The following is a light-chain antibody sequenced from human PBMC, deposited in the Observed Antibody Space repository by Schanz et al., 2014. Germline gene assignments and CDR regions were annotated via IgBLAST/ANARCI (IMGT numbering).Light chain of an antibody. CDR3: QQYGSSPIT. J-gene: IGKJ5*01. V-gene: IGKV3-20*01. CDR2: GAS. Sequence: EIVLTQSPGTLSLSPGERATLSCRASQSVSSNLAWYQQKPGQAPRLLIYGASTRASGIPDRFSGSGSGTDFTLTISRLEPGDFAVFYCQQYGSSPITFGQGTRLEIK. CDR1: QSVSSN.